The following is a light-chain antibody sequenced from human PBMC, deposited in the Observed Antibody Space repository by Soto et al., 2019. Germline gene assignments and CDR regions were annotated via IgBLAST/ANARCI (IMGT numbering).Light chain of an antibody. Sequence: EIALTQSPATLSLSPGERATLSCRASQTVSSSLAWYQQKPGQAPRLLIYEVSNRATGISARFSGSGSGADFTLTISSLEPGDFALYYCQQHINWPLTFGGGTKV. J-gene: IGKJ4*01. CDR1: QTVSSS. V-gene: IGKV3-11*01. CDR2: EVS. CDR3: QQHINWPLT.